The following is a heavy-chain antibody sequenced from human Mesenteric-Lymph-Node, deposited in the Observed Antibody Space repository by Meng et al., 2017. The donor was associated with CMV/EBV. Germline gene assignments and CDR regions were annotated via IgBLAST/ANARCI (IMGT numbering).Heavy chain of an antibody. Sequence: QLTLQESGRELVKPSETLSLTCIVSGVSVTSGAYHWSWIRQSPGKGLEWIGYIYGTGITIYNPSLKSRVTILLETSKNQFSLKLNSVTTADTAVYYCAKSRSSTPGIVDDWGQGTLVTVSS. J-gene: IGHJ4*02. CDR1: GVSVTSGAYH. CDR2: IYGTGIT. CDR3: AKSRSSTPGIVDD. D-gene: IGHD2/OR15-2a*01. V-gene: IGHV4-61*08.